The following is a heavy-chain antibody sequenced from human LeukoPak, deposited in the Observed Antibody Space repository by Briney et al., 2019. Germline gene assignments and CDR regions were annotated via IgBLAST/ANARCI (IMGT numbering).Heavy chain of an antibody. V-gene: IGHV4-59*01. CDR1: GDSISNYY. CDR3: ARDKTNGSGCYYYYGMDV. CDR2: IYYSGSS. J-gene: IGHJ6*02. Sequence: SETLSLTCTVSGDSISNYYWSWIWQPPGKRLEWIGDIYYSGSSDYNPSLKTRVTMSVDTSKSQFSLNLNSVTTADTAVYYCARDKTNGSGCYYYYGMDVWGPGTTVTVSS. D-gene: IGHD2-8*01.